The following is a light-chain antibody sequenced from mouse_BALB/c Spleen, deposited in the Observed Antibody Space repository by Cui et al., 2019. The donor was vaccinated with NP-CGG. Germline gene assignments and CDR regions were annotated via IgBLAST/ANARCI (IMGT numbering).Light chain of an antibody. V-gene: IGLV1*01. CDR3: ALWYSNHWV. CDR1: TGAVTTSNY. CDR2: GTN. J-gene: IGLJ1*01. Sequence: QAVVTQESALTTSPGETVTPTCRSSTGAVTTSNYANWVQEKPDHLFTGLIGGTNNRAPGVPARFSGSLIGDKAALTITGAQTGDEAIYFCALWYSNHWVFGGGTKLTVL.